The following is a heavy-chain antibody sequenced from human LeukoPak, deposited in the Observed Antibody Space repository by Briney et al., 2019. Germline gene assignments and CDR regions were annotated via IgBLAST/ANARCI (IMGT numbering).Heavy chain of an antibody. Sequence: GGSLRLSCAASGFTVSSSYMTWVRQAPGKGLQWVSLIDGGGSTYYADSVKGRFTISRDTSKNTLYLQMNSLRAEDTAVYYCARRAPTVTYYYYYYKDIWGKGTTVTVSS. CDR3: ARRAPTVTYYYYYYKDI. D-gene: IGHD4-11*01. V-gene: IGHV3-53*01. CDR2: IDGGGST. J-gene: IGHJ6*03. CDR1: GFTVSSSY.